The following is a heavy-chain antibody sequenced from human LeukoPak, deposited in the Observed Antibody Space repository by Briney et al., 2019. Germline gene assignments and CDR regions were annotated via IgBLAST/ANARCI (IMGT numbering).Heavy chain of an antibody. Sequence: SETPSPNRAVYGGAFSGYYCSWIRQTPRKGLEWIGGINHGGSTSYNPSLKSRLTISVGSANNHFSLRVTSVTAADTAVYYCAITHYDILTGYHKYMGVWGKGTTVTISS. CDR2: INHGGST. CDR3: AITHYDILTGYHKYMGV. CDR1: GGAFSGYY. V-gene: IGHV4-34*01. D-gene: IGHD3-9*01. J-gene: IGHJ6*03.